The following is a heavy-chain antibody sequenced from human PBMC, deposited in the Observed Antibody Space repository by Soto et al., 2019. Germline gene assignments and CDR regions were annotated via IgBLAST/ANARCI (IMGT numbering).Heavy chain of an antibody. Sequence: ASVKVSCKASGYTFTSYGISWVRQAPGQGLEWMGWISAYNGNTNYAQKLQGRVTMTTDTSTSTAYMELRSLRSDDTAVYYCAVAYGIAVAGDIDYWGQGTLVPVSS. D-gene: IGHD6-19*01. CDR2: ISAYNGNT. CDR1: GYTFTSYG. J-gene: IGHJ4*02. CDR3: AVAYGIAVAGDIDY. V-gene: IGHV1-18*01.